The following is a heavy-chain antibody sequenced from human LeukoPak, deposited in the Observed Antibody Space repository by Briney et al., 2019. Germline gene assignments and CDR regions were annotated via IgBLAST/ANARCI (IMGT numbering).Heavy chain of an antibody. CDR1: GGTFSSYA. V-gene: IGHV1-69*04. J-gene: IGHJ5*02. CDR2: IIPIFGIA. Sequence: SVKVSCKAPGGTFSSYAISWGRQAPGQGREWMGRIIPIFGIANYAQKFQGRVTITADKSTSTAYMEMSSLRSEDTAVYYCAREPSPEVVPAATWFDPWGQGTLVTVSS. D-gene: IGHD2-2*01. CDR3: AREPSPEVVPAATWFDP.